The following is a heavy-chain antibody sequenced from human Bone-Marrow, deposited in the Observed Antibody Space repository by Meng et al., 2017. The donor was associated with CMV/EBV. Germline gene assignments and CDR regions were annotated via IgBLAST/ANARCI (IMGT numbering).Heavy chain of an antibody. Sequence: QVQRRQSGAEGKKPGSAVKVSCKASGGTFSSYAISWVRQAPGQGLEWMGGIIPIFGTANYAQKFQGRVTITADESTSTAYMELSSLRSEDTAVYYCARDYEIRGVGAWGYWGQGTLVTVSS. CDR2: IIPIFGTA. D-gene: IGHD1-26*01. V-gene: IGHV1-69*12. CDR3: ARDYEIRGVGAWGY. CDR1: GGTFSSYA. J-gene: IGHJ4*02.